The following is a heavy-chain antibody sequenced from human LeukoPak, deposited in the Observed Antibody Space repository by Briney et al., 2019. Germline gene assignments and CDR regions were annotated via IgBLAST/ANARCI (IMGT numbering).Heavy chain of an antibody. D-gene: IGHD1-26*01. CDR2: ISSNGGST. J-gene: IGHJ3*02. V-gene: IGHV3-64*01. CDR3: ARGQVGAINDAFDI. Sequence: PGGSLRLSCAASGFTFSSYAMHWVRQAPGKGLEYVSGISSNGGSTYYANSVKGRFTISRDNSKNTLYLQMGSLRAEDMAVYYCARGQVGAINDAFDIWGQGTMVTVSS. CDR1: GFTFSSYA.